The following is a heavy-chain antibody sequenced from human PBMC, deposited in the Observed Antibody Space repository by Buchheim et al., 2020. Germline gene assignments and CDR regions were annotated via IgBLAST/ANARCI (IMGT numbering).Heavy chain of an antibody. V-gene: IGHV4-39*07. CDR2: IYYSGST. Sequence: QLQLQESGPGLVKPSETLSLTCTVSGGSISSSSYYWGWIRQPPGKGLEWIGSIYYSGSTYYNPSLTSRVTISVDTSKNQFSPKLSSVTAADTAVYYCARVGTTYYYYYGMDVWGQGTT. D-gene: IGHD1-1*01. J-gene: IGHJ6*02. CDR1: GGSISSSSYY. CDR3: ARVGTTYYYYYGMDV.